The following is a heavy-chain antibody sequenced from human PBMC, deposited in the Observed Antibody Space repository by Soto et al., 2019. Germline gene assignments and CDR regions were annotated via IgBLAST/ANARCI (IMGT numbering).Heavy chain of an antibody. V-gene: IGHV1-2*02. Sequence: ASVKVSCKASGYTFTGYYIHWVRQAPGQGPEWMGEISPNSGGTKYAQRFQGRVTMTRDTSITTVYMELSNLSPDDTAVYYCGKGRSGDVGVFYWGQGTLVTVSS. CDR3: GKGRSGDVGVFY. CDR1: GYTFTGYY. CDR2: ISPNSGGT. J-gene: IGHJ4*02. D-gene: IGHD1-26*01.